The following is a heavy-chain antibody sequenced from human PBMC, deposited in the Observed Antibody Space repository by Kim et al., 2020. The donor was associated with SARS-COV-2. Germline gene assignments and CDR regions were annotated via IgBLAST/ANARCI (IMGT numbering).Heavy chain of an antibody. CDR3: SRGAPALAD. D-gene: IGHD2-2*01. CDR1: GFTFSDFY. CDR2: ISGGGTTT. J-gene: IGHJ6*02. Sequence: GGSLRLSCTASGFTFSDFYMGWIRQAPGKGLEYISYISGGGTTTNYADSVRGRFTISRDNAKNSLYLQMNSLRVDDAAVYYCSRGAPALADWGQVTTVTV. V-gene: IGHV3-11*04.